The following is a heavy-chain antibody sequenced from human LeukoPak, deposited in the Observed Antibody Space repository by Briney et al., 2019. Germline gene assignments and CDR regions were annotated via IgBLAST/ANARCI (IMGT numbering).Heavy chain of an antibody. J-gene: IGHJ6*03. CDR3: ARLGRHQLPGLTYNYHDIEV. CDR1: GGSTSSYY. Sequence: PSETLSLTCTVSGGSTSSYYWSWIRQPAGKGLEWIGYIYYSGTTNYDPSLRSRVTMSVDTSVNQFSLRLSSVTAADTAVYYCARLGRHQLPGLTYNYHDIEVWGKGTTVTVSS. CDR2: IYYSGTT. V-gene: IGHV4-59*08. D-gene: IGHD2-2*01.